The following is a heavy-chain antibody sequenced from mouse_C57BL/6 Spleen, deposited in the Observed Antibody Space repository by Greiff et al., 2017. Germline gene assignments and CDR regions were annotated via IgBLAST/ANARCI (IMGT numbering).Heavy chain of an antibody. J-gene: IGHJ4*01. CDR1: GFTFSSYT. CDR2: ISGGGGNT. D-gene: IGHD1-2*01. V-gene: IGHV5-9*01. Sequence: EVKLMESGGGLVKPGGSLKLSCAASGFTFSSYTMSWVRQTPEKRLEWVATISGGGGNTYYPDSVKGRFTISRDNAKNTLYLQMSSLRSEDTALYYCARFSYYYAMDYWGQGTSVTVSS. CDR3: ARFSYYYAMDY.